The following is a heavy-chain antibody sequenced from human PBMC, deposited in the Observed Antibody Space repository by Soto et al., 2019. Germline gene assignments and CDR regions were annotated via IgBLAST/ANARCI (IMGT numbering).Heavy chain of an antibody. CDR3: ARGDIVVVPAAIVYTRGKNYYYYGMDV. CDR2: INAGNGNT. CDR1: GYTFTSYA. J-gene: IGHJ6*02. D-gene: IGHD2-2*01. Sequence: ASVKVSCKASGYTFTSYAMHWVRQAPGQRLEWMGWINAGNGNTKYSQKFQGRVTITRDTSASTAYMELSSLRSEDTAVYYCARGDIVVVPAAIVYTRGKNYYYYGMDVWGQGTTVTVSS. V-gene: IGHV1-3*01.